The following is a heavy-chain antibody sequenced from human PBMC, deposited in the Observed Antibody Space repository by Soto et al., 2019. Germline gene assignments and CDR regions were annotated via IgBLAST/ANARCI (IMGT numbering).Heavy chain of an antibody. CDR2: ISYEGSNT. CDR3: ARVTPGNNLYYFSGMDV. V-gene: IGHV3-30-3*01. D-gene: IGHD1-1*01. J-gene: IGHJ6*02. CDR1: GFTFGTYA. Sequence: GGSLRLSCVASGFTFGTYAIHWVRQAPGKGLQWVALISYEGSNTYYADSVKGRFTVSRDNSKSTLYLQMNSLRPEDTGVYYCARVTPGNNLYYFSGMDVWGQGTSVTVSS.